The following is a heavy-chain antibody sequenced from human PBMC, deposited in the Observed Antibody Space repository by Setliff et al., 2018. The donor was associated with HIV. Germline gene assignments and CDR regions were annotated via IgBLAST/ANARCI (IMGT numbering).Heavy chain of an antibody. CDR2: IHYTGRT. D-gene: IGHD5-18*01. CDR1: GAPVSSGRYY. J-gene: IGHJ4*02. CDR3: ARDAERGYSYGYDY. V-gene: IGHV4-39*07. Sequence: SETLSLTCSVSGAPVSSGRYYWGWIRQPPGKGLEWIATIHYTGRTYYNPSLKSRVTMSVDTSKNQFSLKLSSVTAADTAVYYCARDAERGYSYGYDYWGQGTLVTVSS.